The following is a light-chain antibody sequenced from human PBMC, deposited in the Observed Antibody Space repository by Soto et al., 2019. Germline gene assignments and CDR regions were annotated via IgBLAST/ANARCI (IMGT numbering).Light chain of an antibody. CDR1: QSVRSKC. CDR3: QQYDGSSYT. J-gene: IGKJ2*01. Sequence: EVVLTQSPGNLSLSPGERATLSCRASQSVRSKCLAWYQQKPGQAPSLLIFGASNRATGIPDRFSGSGSGSDFTLTISRLGPEDFAVYYCQQYDGSSYTFGQGTKLEIK. V-gene: IGKV3-20*01. CDR2: GAS.